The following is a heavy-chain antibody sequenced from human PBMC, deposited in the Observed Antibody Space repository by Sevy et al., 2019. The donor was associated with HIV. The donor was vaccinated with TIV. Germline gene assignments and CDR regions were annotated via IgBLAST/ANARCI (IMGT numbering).Heavy chain of an antibody. V-gene: IGHV3-72*01. D-gene: IGHD6-13*01. J-gene: IGHJ4*02. Sequence: GGSLRLSCAASGFTFIGYGMYWVRQVPGKGLEWVGRTRNKADGYTTEYAASVKGRFTISRDDSKNSLYVQMNSLKTEDTAVYYCATHAGIAAAGRVFDYWGQGTLVTVSS. CDR1: GFTFIGYG. CDR2: TRNKADGYTT. CDR3: ATHAGIAAAGRVFDY.